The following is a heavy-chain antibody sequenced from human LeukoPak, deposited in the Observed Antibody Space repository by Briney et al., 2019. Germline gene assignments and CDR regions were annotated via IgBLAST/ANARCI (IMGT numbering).Heavy chain of an antibody. CDR1: GFTFSSYW. J-gene: IGHJ4*02. V-gene: IGHV3-7*01. CDR3: ARVGCIAAAGCFDY. CDR2: IKQDGSEK. D-gene: IGHD6-13*01. Sequence: GGSLRLSCAASGFTFSSYWMSWVRQAPGKGLEWVANIKQDGSEKYYVDSVKGRFTISRDNAKNSLYLQMNSLRAEDTAVYYCARVGCIAAAGCFDYWGQGTLVTVSS.